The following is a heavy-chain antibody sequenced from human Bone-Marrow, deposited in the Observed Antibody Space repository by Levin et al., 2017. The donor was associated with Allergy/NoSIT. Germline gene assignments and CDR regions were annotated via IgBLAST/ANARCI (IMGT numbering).Heavy chain of an antibody. D-gene: IGHD6-25*01. J-gene: IGHJ2*01. CDR1: GFTFSSYS. Sequence: LSGGSLRLSCAASGFTFSSYSMSWVRQAPGKGLEWVSYISSSSGTIKYADSVKGRFTISRDNAENSLNLQINNLRDEETAGYYWGRGSVGSNGWYFDLWGRGTLVTVSS. CDR2: ISSSSGTI. V-gene: IGHV3-48*02. CDR3: GRGSVGSNGWYFDL.